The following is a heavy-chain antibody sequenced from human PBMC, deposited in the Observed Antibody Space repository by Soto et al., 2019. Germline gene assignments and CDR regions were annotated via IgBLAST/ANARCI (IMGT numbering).Heavy chain of an antibody. CDR3: ARASMVRGVDWFDP. D-gene: IGHD3-10*01. V-gene: IGHV4-30-2*01. Sequence: QLQLQESGSGLVKPSQTLSLTCAVSGGSISSGGYSWSWIRQPPGKGLEWIGYIYHSGSTYYNPSLKSRVTISVDRSKHQFSLKLSSVTAADTAVYYCARASMVRGVDWFDPWGQGTLVTVSS. CDR2: IYHSGST. CDR1: GGSISSGGYS. J-gene: IGHJ5*02.